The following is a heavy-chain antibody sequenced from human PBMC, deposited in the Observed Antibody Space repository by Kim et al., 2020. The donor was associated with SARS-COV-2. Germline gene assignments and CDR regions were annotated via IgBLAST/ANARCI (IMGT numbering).Heavy chain of an antibody. J-gene: IGHJ4*02. Sequence: GGSLRLSCAASGFTVSTYAMSWVRQPPGKGLEWVSAISSSGGATYYADSVKGRFTISRDNSKNTLYLQMNSLRAEDTAVYYCTKDHNWNYLGVFRGQGSLVTVSS. CDR3: TKDHNWNYLGVF. CDR1: GFTVSTYA. D-gene: IGHD1-7*01. V-gene: IGHV3-23*01. CDR2: ISSSGGAT.